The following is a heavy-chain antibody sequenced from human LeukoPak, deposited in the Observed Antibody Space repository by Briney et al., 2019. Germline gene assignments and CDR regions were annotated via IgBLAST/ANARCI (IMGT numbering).Heavy chain of an antibody. D-gene: IGHD3-22*01. Sequence: SETLSLTCTVSGGSISSYYWSWIRQPPGKGLGWIGYIYYSGSTNYNPSLKSRVTISVDTSKNQFSLKLSSVTAADTAVYYCARDDYDSSGPRFDPWGQGTLVTVSS. CDR3: ARDDYDSSGPRFDP. CDR2: IYYSGST. CDR1: GGSISSYY. J-gene: IGHJ5*02. V-gene: IGHV4-59*01.